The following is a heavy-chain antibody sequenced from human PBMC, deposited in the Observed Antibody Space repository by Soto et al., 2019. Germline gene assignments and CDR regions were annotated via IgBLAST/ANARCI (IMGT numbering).Heavy chain of an antibody. Sequence: PSETLSLTCTVSGGSISSYYWSWIRQPAGKGLEWIGRIYTSGSTNYNPSLKSRVTMSVDTSKNQFSLKLSSVTAADTAVYYCARGSLRFYNYSYYYYYGMDVWGEGTTVTVYS. CDR2: IYTSGST. D-gene: IGHD3-3*01. CDR1: GGSISSYY. CDR3: ARGSLRFYNYSYYYYYGMDV. V-gene: IGHV4-4*07. J-gene: IGHJ6*04.